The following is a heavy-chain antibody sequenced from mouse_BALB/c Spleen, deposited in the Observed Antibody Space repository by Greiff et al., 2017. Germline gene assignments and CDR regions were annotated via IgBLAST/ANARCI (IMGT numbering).Heavy chain of an antibody. Sequence: QVQLQQSAAELARPGASVKMSCKASGFTFTSYTMHWVKQRPGQGLEWIGYINPCSGYTEYNQKFKDKTTLTADKSSSTAYMQLSSLTSEDSAVYYCARGELSWFAYWGQGTLVTVSA. CDR1: GFTFTSYT. CDR3: ARGELSWFAY. CDR2: INPCSGYT. J-gene: IGHJ3*01. V-gene: IGHV1-4*02.